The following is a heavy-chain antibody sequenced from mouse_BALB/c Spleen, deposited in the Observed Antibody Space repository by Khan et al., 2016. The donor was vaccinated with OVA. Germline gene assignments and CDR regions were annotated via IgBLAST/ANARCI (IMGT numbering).Heavy chain of an antibody. CDR1: GYTFSSYG. J-gene: IGHJ4*01. D-gene: IGHD2-12*01. V-gene: IGHV5-6*01. Sequence: EVELVESGGDLVKPGGSLKLSCADSGYTFSSYGMSWVRQTPDKRLEWVAAFSSDGSYTYSPDSLKGRFTISRANAKNTLYLQITSLKSEDPAMYSCTKQSCYDDGSAIDYWGQGTSVTVSS. CDR3: TKQSCYDDGSAIDY. CDR2: FSSDGSYT.